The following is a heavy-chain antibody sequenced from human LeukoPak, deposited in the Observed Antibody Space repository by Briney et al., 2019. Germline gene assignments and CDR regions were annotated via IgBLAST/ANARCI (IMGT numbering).Heavy chain of an antibody. CDR2: IYYSGST. D-gene: IGHD3-10*01. CDR3: ARLTTIGNYGSGSYSLYYFDY. V-gene: IGHV4-39*01. J-gene: IGHJ4*02. CDR1: GGSISSSSYY. Sequence: SETLSLTCTVSGGSISSSSYYWGWIRQPPGKGLEWIGSIYYSGSTYYNPSLKSRVTISVDTSKNQFSLKLSSVTAADTAVYYCARLTTIGNYGSGSYSLYYFDYWGQGTLVTVSS.